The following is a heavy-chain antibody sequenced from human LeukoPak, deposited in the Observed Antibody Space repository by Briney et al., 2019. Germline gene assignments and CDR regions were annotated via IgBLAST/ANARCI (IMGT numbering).Heavy chain of an antibody. CDR3: ARDRGYSYCPFDY. J-gene: IGHJ4*02. CDR1: GFTFSSYA. D-gene: IGHD5-18*01. Sequence: GRSLRLSCPASGFTFSSYAMHWVSQDAGKGMEWLAVISYDGSNKYYAESVKGRFTISRDNSKNTLYLQMNSLRAEDTAVYYCARDRGYSYCPFDYWGQGTLVTVSS. V-gene: IGHV3-30*04. CDR2: ISYDGSNK.